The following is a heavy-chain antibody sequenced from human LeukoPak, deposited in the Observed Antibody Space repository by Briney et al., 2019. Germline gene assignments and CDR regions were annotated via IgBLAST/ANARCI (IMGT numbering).Heavy chain of an antibody. CDR3: ARNENSGWGYFDY. J-gene: IGHJ4*02. V-gene: IGHV3-23*01. CDR2: ISGGGGST. Sequence: GGSLRLSCAASGFTFNNYAMSWVRQAPGKGLEWVSAISGGGGSTYYADSVKGRFTISRDNSKNTLYLEMSSLRAEDTAVYYCARNENSGWGYFDYWGQGTLVTVSS. CDR1: GFTFNNYA. D-gene: IGHD5-12*01.